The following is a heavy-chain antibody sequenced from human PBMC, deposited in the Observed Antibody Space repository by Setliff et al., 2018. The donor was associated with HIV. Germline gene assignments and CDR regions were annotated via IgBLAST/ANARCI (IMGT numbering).Heavy chain of an antibody. CDR1: GGSFSGYY. Sequence: PSETLSLTCAAYGGSFSGYYWSWIRQPPGKGLGWIGEINHSGSTNYNPSLKSRVTISVDTSKNQFSLRLSSVTAADTAVYYCAREYDSSGYGANFDYWGQGTLVTVSS. CDR3: AREYDSSGYGANFDY. CDR2: INHSGST. D-gene: IGHD3-22*01. J-gene: IGHJ4*02. V-gene: IGHV4-34*01.